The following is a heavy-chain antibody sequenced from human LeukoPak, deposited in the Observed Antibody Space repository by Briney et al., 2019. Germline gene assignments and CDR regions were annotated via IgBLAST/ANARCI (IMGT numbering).Heavy chain of an antibody. J-gene: IGHJ4*02. D-gene: IGHD3-10*01. CDR1: GGSISSGGYY. Sequence: SETLSLTCTVSGGSISSGGYYWSWIRQHPGKGLEWIGYIYYSGSTYYNPSLKSRVTISVDKSKNQFSLKLSSVTAADTAVYCCARIGFGEKSDYWGQGTLVTVSS. CDR2: IYYSGST. V-gene: IGHV4-31*03. CDR3: ARIGFGEKSDY.